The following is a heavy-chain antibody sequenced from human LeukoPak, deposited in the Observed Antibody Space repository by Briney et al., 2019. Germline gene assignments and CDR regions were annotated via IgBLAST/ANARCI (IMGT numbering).Heavy chain of an antibody. J-gene: IGHJ4*02. D-gene: IGHD6-19*01. CDR2: VTSYNGDT. CDR1: GYTFNNYG. Sequence: GASVKVSCKASGYTFNNYGISWVRQAPGQGLEWMGWVTSYNGDTNYAQKLQGRVTMTTDTSTSTAYMELRSLRSDDTAVYYCARDPTPWYSSSSVGYYFDYWGQGTLVTVSS. V-gene: IGHV1-18*01. CDR3: ARDPTPWYSSSSVGYYFDY.